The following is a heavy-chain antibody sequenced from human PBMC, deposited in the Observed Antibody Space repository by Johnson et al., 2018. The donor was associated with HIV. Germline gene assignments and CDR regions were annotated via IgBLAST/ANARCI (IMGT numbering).Heavy chain of an antibody. J-gene: IGHJ3*02. CDR1: GFTFSNAW. Sequence: VQLVESGGGLVQPGGSLRLSCVASGFTFSNAWMSWVRQAPGKGLEWVGRIKRKTDGGTTDYAAPVKGRFIISRDDSKNMLYLQMNSLKTEDTAVYYCATDLAAVGSGAFDIWGQGTMVIVSS. V-gene: IGHV3-15*01. CDR2: IKRKTDGGTT. CDR3: ATDLAAVGSGAFDI. D-gene: IGHD6-13*01.